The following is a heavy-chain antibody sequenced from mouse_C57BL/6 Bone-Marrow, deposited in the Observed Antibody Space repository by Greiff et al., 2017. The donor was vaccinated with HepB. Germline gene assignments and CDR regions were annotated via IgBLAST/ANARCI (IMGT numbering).Heavy chain of an antibody. CDR1: GFSLTSYG. CDR3: ARITTVVALGY. D-gene: IGHD1-1*01. Sequence: VQLQESGPGLVQPSQSLSITCTVSGFSLTSYGVHWVRQSPGKGLEWLGVIWSGGSTDYNAAFISRLSISKDNSKSQVFFKMNSLQADDTAIYYCARITTVVALGYWGQGTTLTVSS. CDR2: IWSGGST. V-gene: IGHV2-2*01. J-gene: IGHJ2*01.